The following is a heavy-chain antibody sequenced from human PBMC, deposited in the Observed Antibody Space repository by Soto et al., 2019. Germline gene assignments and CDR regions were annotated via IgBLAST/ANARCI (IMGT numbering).Heavy chain of an antibody. V-gene: IGHV3-30-3*01. CDR3: ARDRSGTPFYYGIDV. J-gene: IGHJ6*01. CDR1: AFSLSIYA. CDR2: ISYDASNK. D-gene: IGHD1-1*01. Sequence: LRLSLVGSAFSLSIYAMPSVPQAPCKGLEWVAVISYDASNKYYADSVKGRFTISRDNSKNTLYLQMNSLRAEDTALYYCARDRSGTPFYYGIDVWGQGTTVSVSS.